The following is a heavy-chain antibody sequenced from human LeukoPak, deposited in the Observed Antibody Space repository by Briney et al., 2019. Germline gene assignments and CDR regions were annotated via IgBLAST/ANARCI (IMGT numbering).Heavy chain of an antibody. J-gene: IGHJ4*02. CDR2: ICNGGCKTI. CDR1: GFTLSDYY. Sequence: PGGSLRLSCAASGFTLSDYYMTWIRQAPGKGLEGVSYICNGGCKTIHYAASVKGRFTVSRDNAKNSLYLQMDSLRAEDTAVYYCATDSSNKGHDCWGQGTLVTVSS. V-gene: IGHV3-11*01. CDR3: ATDSSNKGHDC.